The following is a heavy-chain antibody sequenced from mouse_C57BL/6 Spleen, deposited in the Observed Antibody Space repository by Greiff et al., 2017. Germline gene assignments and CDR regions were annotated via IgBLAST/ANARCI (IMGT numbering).Heavy chain of an antibody. CDR2: IDPSDSYT. Sequence: QVQLKQPGAELVMPGASVKLSCKASGYTFTSYWMHWVKQRPGQGLEWIGEIDPSDSYTNYNQKFKGKSTLTVDKSSSTAYMQLSSLTSEDSAVYYCARYDYDAYFDYWGQGTTLTVSS. CDR1: GYTFTSYW. D-gene: IGHD2-4*01. J-gene: IGHJ2*01. V-gene: IGHV1-69*01. CDR3: ARYDYDAYFDY.